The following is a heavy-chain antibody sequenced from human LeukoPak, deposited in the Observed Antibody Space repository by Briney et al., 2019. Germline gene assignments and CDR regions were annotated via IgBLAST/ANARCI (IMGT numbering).Heavy chain of an antibody. D-gene: IGHD5-18*01. J-gene: IGHJ6*02. CDR1: GGSFSGYY. CDR2: INHSGST. V-gene: IGHV4-34*01. Sequence: SETLSLTCAVYGGSFSGYYWSWIRQPPGKGLEWIGEINHSGSTNYNPSLKSRVTISVDTSKNQFSLKLSSVTAADTAVYYCARGGGYSYGPDYYYYGMDVWGQGTTVTVSS. CDR3: ARGGGYSYGPDYYYYGMDV.